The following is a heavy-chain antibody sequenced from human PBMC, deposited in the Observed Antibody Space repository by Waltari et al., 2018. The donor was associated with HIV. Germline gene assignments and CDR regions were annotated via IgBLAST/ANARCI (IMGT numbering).Heavy chain of an antibody. Sequence: QVQLVQSGAEVKKPGASVKVSCKASGYTFTGYYMPWVRQAPGQGLEWMGWINPNSGGTNYAQKFQGRVTMTRDTSISTAYMELSRLRSDDTAVYYCARVTSSNGPADWFDPWGQGTLVTVSS. D-gene: IGHD2-8*01. J-gene: IGHJ5*02. CDR3: ARVTSSNGPADWFDP. CDR2: INPNSGGT. V-gene: IGHV1-2*02. CDR1: GYTFTGYY.